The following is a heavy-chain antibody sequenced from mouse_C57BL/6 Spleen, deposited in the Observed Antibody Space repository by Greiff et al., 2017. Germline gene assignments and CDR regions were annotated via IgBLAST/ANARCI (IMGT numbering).Heavy chain of an antibody. Sequence: QVQLQQPGAELVKPGASVKMSCKASGYTFTSYWITWVKQRPGQGLEWIGDIYPGSGSTNYNEKFKSKATLTVATSSSTAYMQLSSLTSEDSAVYYCARSGGSSYGYWGQGTTLTVSS. V-gene: IGHV1-55*01. CDR3: ARSGGSSYGY. D-gene: IGHD1-1*01. CDR1: GYTFTSYW. CDR2: IYPGSGST. J-gene: IGHJ2*01.